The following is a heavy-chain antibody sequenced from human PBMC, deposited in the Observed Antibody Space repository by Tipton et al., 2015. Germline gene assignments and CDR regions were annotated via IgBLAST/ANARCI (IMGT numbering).Heavy chain of an antibody. V-gene: IGHV4-30-4*01. Sequence: TLSLTCNVSGGSIRNNDYYWTWVRQSPGKGLEWIGYIYYTGSTYYNPSLKSRVTISGDTSKNQFSLKLSSVTAADTAVYYCATLRFWNYYYGMDVWGQGTTVTVSS. CDR3: ATLRFWNYYYGMDV. J-gene: IGHJ6*02. D-gene: IGHD3-3*01. CDR1: GGSIRNNDYY. CDR2: IYYTGST.